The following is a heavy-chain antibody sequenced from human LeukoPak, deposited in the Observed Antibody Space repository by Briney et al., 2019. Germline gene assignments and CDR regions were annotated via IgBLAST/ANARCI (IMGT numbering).Heavy chain of an antibody. J-gene: IGHJ3*02. CDR3: AKAYGSGSDAFDI. Sequence: GGSLRLSCAASGFTFSSYGMPWVRQAPGKGLEWVAVISYDGSNKYYADSVKGRFTISRDNSKNTLYLQMNSLRAEDTAVYYCAKAYGSGSDAFDIWAPGTKVPVS. D-gene: IGHD3-10*01. CDR1: GFTFSSYG. V-gene: IGHV3-30*18. CDR2: ISYDGSNK.